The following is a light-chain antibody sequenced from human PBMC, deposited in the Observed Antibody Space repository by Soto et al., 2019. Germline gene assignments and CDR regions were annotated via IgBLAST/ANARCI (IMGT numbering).Light chain of an antibody. CDR1: SSDVGAYNY. J-gene: IGLJ1*01. CDR2: DVS. V-gene: IGLV2-14*03. CDR3: TSYTTGSTLV. Sequence: QSALTQPASVSGSPGQSITISCTGTSSDVGAYNYVSWYQQHPGKAPKLMIYDVSNRPSGVSYRFSGSKSGNTASLTISGLQAEDEADYYCTSYTTGSTLVFGTGTKVTVL.